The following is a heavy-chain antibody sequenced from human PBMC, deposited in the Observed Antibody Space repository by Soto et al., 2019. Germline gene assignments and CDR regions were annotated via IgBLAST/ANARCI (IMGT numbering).Heavy chain of an antibody. J-gene: IGHJ5*02. V-gene: IGHV4-59*01. CDR2: IYYSGST. CDR3: ARAGYSSGWYGVAWFDP. Sequence: PSETLSLTCTVSGGSISSYYWSWIRQPPGKGLEWIGYIYYSGSTNYNPSLKSRVTISVDTSKNQFSLKLSSVTAADTAVYYCARAGYSSGWYGVAWFDPWGQGTLVTVSS. CDR1: GGSISSYY. D-gene: IGHD6-19*01.